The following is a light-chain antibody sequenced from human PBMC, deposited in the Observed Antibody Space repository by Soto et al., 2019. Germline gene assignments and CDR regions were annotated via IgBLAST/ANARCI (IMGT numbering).Light chain of an antibody. J-gene: IGLJ1*01. CDR3: YSYTSSSTYF. CDR1: RSDVGAYNY. V-gene: IGLV2-14*01. CDR2: DVS. Sequence: ARTQPASVSGSPGQPSPLPRPRTRSDVGAYNYVSWYQQHPAKVPKLMIYDVSNRPSGVSDRFSGSKSGNTASLTISGLQAEDEADYYCYSYTSSSTYFFGTGTQ.